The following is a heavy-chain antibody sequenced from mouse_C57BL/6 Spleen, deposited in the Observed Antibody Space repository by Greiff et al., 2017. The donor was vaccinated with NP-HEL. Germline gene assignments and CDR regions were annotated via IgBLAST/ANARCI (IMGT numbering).Heavy chain of an antibody. V-gene: IGHV5S21*01. J-gene: IGHJ4*01. D-gene: IGHD2-3*01. Sequence: EVKVEESGEGLVKPGGSLKLSCAASGFTFSSYAMSWVRQTPEKRLEWVAYISSGGDYTYYADTVKGRFTISRDNARNTLYLQMSSLKSEDTAMYYCTRGDADGYHGYAMDYWGQGTSVTVSS. CDR3: TRGDADGYHGYAMDY. CDR1: GFTFSSYA. CDR2: ISSGGDYT.